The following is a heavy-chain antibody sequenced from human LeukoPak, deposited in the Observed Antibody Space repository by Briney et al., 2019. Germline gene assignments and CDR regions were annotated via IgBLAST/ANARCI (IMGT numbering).Heavy chain of an antibody. J-gene: IGHJ4*02. CDR3: ARDNLYGDEGDY. CDR1: GYNFTDYY. V-gene: IGHV1-2*02. CDR2: INPKSGGT. Sequence: ASEKVSCKASGYNFTDYYIHWVRQAPGQGLEWMGWINPKSGGTNYAQKFRGRVTMTRDTSISTAYMELSGLRSDDTAVYYCARDNLYGDEGDYWGQGTLVTVSS. D-gene: IGHD4-17*01.